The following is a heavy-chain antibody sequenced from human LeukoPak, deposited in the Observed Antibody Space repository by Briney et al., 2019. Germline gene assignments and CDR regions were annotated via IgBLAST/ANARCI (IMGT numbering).Heavy chain of an antibody. Sequence: SVKVSCKASGGTFSGYAISWVRQAPGQGLEWMGGIIPIFGTANNAQKFQGRVTITADESTSTAYMELSSLRSEDTAVYYCARGDILTGYQDNYYYYGMDVWGQGTTVTVSS. CDR2: IIPIFGTA. J-gene: IGHJ6*02. CDR3: ARGDILTGYQDNYYYYGMDV. V-gene: IGHV1-69*13. D-gene: IGHD3-9*01. CDR1: GGTFSGYA.